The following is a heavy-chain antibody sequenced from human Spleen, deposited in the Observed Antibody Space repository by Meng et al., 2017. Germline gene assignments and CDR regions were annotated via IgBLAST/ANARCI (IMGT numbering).Heavy chain of an antibody. CDR3: AIIAVAGVDY. Sequence: GGSLRLSCAASGFTFSSYAMHWVRQAPGKGLEWVAVISYDGSNKYYADSVKGRFTISRDNSKNTLYLQMNSLRAEDTAVYYCAIIAVAGVDYWGQGTLVTVSS. D-gene: IGHD6-19*01. J-gene: IGHJ4*02. CDR1: GFTFSSYA. V-gene: IGHV3-30*04. CDR2: ISYDGSNK.